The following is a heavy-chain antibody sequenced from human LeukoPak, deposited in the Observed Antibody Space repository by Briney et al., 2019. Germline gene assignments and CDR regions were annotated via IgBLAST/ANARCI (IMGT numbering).Heavy chain of an antibody. V-gene: IGHV1-2*02. J-gene: IGHJ6*03. CDR2: INPNSGGT. Sequence: ASVKVSCKASGYTFTGYYMHWVRQAPGQGLEWTGWINPNSGGTNYAQKFQGRATMTRDTSISTAYMELSRLRSDDTAVYYCARLQRYYYYYMDVWGKGTTVTVSS. CDR1: GYTFTGYY. CDR3: ARLQRYYYYYMDV.